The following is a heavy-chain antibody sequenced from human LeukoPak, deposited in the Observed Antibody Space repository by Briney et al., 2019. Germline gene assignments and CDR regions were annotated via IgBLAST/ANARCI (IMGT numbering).Heavy chain of an antibody. V-gene: IGHV3-21*01. CDR2: ISSTSSYT. CDR3: ARDYRDSFDY. D-gene: IGHD1-14*01. Sequence: GGSLRLSCAASGFTFSSYSMNWVRQAPGKGLEWVSSISSTSSYTYYADSVKGRFTISRDNAKNSLSLQMNSLRDEDTAVYYCARDYRDSFDYWGQGTLVTVSP. J-gene: IGHJ4*02. CDR1: GFTFSSYS.